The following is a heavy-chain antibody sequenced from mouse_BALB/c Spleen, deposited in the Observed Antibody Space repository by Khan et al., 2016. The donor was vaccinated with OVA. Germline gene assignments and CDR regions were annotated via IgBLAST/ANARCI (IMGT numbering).Heavy chain of an antibody. D-gene: IGHD4-1*01. CDR3: AMDWGTGTAFDY. J-gene: IGHJ2*01. CDR1: GFSLTDYS. CDR2: IWGDGST. Sequence: QVQLKQSGPGLVAPSQSLSITCTVSGFSLTDYSVNWVRQPPGKGLEWLGLIWGDGSTDYNSALKSRLSISKDNSKSQVFLKMNSLQTDDTARYYCAMDWGTGTAFDYWGQGTTLTVSS. V-gene: IGHV2-6-7*01.